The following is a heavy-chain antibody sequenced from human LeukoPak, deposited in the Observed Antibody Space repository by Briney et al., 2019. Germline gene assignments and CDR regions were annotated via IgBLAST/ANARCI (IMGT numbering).Heavy chain of an antibody. CDR3: ARNDKGDSYCYSIDY. CDR1: GFTFSSHG. CDR2: IWYDGSNK. J-gene: IGHJ4*02. V-gene: IGHV3-33*01. D-gene: IGHD5-18*01. Sequence: GGSLRLSCAASGFTFSSHGMHWVRQAPGKGLEWVAVIWYDGSNKYYADSVKGRFTISRDNSKNTLYLQMNSLRAEDTAVYYCARNDKGDSYCYSIDYWGQGTLVTVSS.